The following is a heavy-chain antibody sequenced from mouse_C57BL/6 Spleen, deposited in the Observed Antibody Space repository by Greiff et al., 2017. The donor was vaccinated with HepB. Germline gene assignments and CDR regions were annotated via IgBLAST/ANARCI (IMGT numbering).Heavy chain of an antibody. J-gene: IGHJ2*01. CDR3: ARWRDDGYYFDY. CDR2: IYPSDSET. Sequence: VQLQQPGAELVRPGSSVKLSCKASGYTFTSYWMDWVKQRPGQGLEWIGNIYPSDSETHYNQKFKDKATLTVDKSSSTAYMQLSSLTSEDSAVYYCARWRDDGYYFDYWGQGTTLTVSS. V-gene: IGHV1-61*01. CDR1: GYTFTSYW. D-gene: IGHD2-3*01.